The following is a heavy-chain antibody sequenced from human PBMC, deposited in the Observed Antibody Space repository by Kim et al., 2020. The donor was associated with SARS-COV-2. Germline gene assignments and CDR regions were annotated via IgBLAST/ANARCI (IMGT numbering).Heavy chain of an antibody. J-gene: IGHJ4*02. CDR3: ARLSYYDILTGDDY. D-gene: IGHD3-9*01. V-gene: IGHV4-4*02. Sequence: TPSLKSRVTISVDKSKNQFSLKLSSVTAADTAVYYCARLSYYDILTGDDYWGQGTLVTVSS.